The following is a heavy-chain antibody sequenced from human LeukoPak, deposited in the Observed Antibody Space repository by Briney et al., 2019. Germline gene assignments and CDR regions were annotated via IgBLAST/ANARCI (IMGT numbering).Heavy chain of an antibody. J-gene: IGHJ6*02. CDR1: GGSISSGGYS. CDR2: IYHSGST. CDR3: ARGPAYYYYGMDV. V-gene: IGHV4-30-2*01. Sequence: SETLSLTCAVSGGSISSGGYSWSWIRQPPGKGLEWIGYIYHSGSTYYNPSLKSRVTISVDRSKNQFSLKLSSVTAADTAVYYCARGPAYYYYGMDVWGQGTTVTVSS.